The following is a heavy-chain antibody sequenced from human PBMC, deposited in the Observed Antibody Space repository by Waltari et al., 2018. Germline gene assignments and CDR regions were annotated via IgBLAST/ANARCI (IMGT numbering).Heavy chain of an antibody. CDR2: IYYSGST. J-gene: IGHJ4*02. Sequence: QVQLQESGPGLVTPSETLSLTCTVSGGSISSYYWSWIRHPPGKGLEWLGYVCSRQPPGKGLEWIGYIYYSGSTNYNPSLKSRVTISVDTSKTQFSLKLSSVTAADTAVYYCARNWNWGDAPDYWGQGTLVTVSS. V-gene: IGHV4-59*01. CDR1: GGSISSYY. CDR3: ARNWNWGDAPDY. D-gene: IGHD1-7*01.